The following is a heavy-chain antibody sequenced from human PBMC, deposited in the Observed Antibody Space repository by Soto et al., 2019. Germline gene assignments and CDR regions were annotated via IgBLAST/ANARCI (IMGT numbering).Heavy chain of an antibody. Sequence: ETLSLTCAVYGGSFSGYYWSWIRQPPGKGLEWIGEINHSGSTNYNPSLKSRVTISVDTSKNQFSLKLSSVTAADTAVYYCASSAYYDFWSGYETNYYYYMDVWGKGTTVTVSS. CDR1: GGSFSGYY. D-gene: IGHD3-3*01. V-gene: IGHV4-34*01. CDR3: ASSAYYDFWSGYETNYYYYMDV. CDR2: INHSGST. J-gene: IGHJ6*03.